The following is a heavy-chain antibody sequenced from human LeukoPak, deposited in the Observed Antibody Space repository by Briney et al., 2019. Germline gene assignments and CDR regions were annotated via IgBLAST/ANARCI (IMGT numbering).Heavy chain of an antibody. Sequence: PGRSLRLSCTASGFTFGDYAMSWVRQAPGKGLEWVGFIRSKAYGGTTEYAASVKGRFTISRDDSKSIAYVQMNSLKIEDTAVYYCTRRGGWYSDYWGQGTLVTVSS. V-gene: IGHV3-49*04. J-gene: IGHJ4*02. CDR3: TRRGGWYSDY. D-gene: IGHD6-19*01. CDR1: GFTFGDYA. CDR2: IRSKAYGGTT.